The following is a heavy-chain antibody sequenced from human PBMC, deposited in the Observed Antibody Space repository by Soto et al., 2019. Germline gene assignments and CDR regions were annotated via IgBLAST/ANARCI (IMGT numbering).Heavy chain of an antibody. Sequence: SETLSLTCFVSGASISSTYWWSWVSQTPGKRLEWIGQIYHTGTTSYNPSLKNRVTISLDKSNNQFSLRLASMTAADTAVYYCATLPPRIVVVMTDLPTWGQGTLVTVSS. CDR3: ATLPPRIVVVMTDLPT. D-gene: IGHD2-15*01. CDR1: GASISSTYW. CDR2: IYHTGTT. V-gene: IGHV4-4*02. J-gene: IGHJ5*02.